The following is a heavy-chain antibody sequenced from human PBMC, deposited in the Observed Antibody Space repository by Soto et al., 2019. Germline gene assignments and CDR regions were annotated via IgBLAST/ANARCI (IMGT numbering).Heavy chain of an antibody. CDR1: GYTFTGYY. CDR2: INPNSGGT. D-gene: IGHD5-12*01. CDR3: TAEEYSGYESPLNFDX. V-gene: IGHV1-2*02. Sequence: ASVKVSCKASGYTFTGYYMHWVRQAPGQGLEWMGGINPNSGGTNYAQKFQGRVTMTRDTSTSTVYMELSSLRSEDTAVYYCTAEEYSGYESPLNFDXWGQGTLVTVSS. J-gene: IGHJ4*02.